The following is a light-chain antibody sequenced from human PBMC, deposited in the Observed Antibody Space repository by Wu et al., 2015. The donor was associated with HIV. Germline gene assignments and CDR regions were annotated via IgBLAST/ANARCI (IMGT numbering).Light chain of an antibody. Sequence: ETVMTQSPATLSVSPGERATLSCRASQTVSTNLAWYQQQPGQAPRLLIYGASTRATGIPARFSGGGSGTEFTLTINSMQSEDFAVYFCQQYYDWPPVTFGGGTKVEI. J-gene: IGKJ4*01. CDR3: QQYYDWPPVT. V-gene: IGKV3-15*01. CDR1: QTVSTN. CDR2: GAS.